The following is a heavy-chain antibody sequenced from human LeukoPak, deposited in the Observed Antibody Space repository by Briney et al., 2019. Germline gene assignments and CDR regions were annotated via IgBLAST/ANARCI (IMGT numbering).Heavy chain of an antibody. J-gene: IGHJ4*02. D-gene: IGHD3-22*01. CDR2: MNPNSGYT. V-gene: IGHV1-8*01. CDR3: ARVSRDYYDSSGYYYPPPAFDY. Sequence: ASVKVSCKASGYTFTSYDINWVRQATGQGLEWMGWMNPNSGYTGYAQKFQGRVTMTRNTSISTAYMELSSLRSEDTAVYYCARVSRDYYDSSGYYYPPPAFDYWGQGTLVTVSS. CDR1: GYTFTSYD.